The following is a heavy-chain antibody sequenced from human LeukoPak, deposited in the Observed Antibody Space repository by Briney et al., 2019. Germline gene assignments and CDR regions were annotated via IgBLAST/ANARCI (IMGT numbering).Heavy chain of an antibody. D-gene: IGHD6-19*01. V-gene: IGHV4-59*11. CDR1: GGYISSHY. Sequence: SETLTLPCRLSGGYISSHYWSWLGQPPGKGLEWIGYIYYSGSTNYSPSLKSRVTISVDTSKNQFSLKLSSVTAADTAVYYCARDRRRGWYEYYYMDVWGKGTTVTVSS. CDR3: ARDRRRGWYEYYYMDV. CDR2: IYYSGST. J-gene: IGHJ6*03.